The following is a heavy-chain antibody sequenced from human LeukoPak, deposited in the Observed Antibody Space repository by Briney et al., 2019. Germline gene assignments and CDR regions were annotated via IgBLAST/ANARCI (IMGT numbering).Heavy chain of an antibody. V-gene: IGHV3-23*01. CDR1: GFTFSSYA. CDR2: ISGGGGST. J-gene: IGHJ4*02. Sequence: PGGSLRLSCAASGFTFSSYAMSWVRQAPGKGLEWVSAISGGGGSTYYADSVKGRFTISRDNSKNTLYLQMNSLRAEDTAVYYCAKGTNYYDSRTPFDYWGQGPLVTVSS. D-gene: IGHD3-22*01. CDR3: AKGTNYYDSRTPFDY.